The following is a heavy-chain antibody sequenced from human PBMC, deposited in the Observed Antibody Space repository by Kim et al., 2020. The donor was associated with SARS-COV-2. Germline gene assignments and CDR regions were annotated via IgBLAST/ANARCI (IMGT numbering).Heavy chain of an antibody. CDR3: ARQARRGHIVARHDWFDP. CDR2: IYYSGST. J-gene: IGHJ5*02. Sequence: SETLSLTCTVSGGCISSSSYYWGWIRQPPGKGLEWIGSIYYSGSTYYNPSLKSRVTISVDTSKNQFSLKLSSVTAADTAVYYCARQARRGHIVARHDWFDPWGQGTLVTVSS. V-gene: IGHV4-39*01. CDR1: GGCISSSSYY. D-gene: IGHD2-15*01.